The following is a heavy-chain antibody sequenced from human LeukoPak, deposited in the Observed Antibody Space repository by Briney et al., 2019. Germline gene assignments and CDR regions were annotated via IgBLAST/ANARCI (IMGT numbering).Heavy chain of an antibody. D-gene: IGHD2-15*01. J-gene: IGHJ4*02. V-gene: IGHV3-23*01. CDR3: AKDRGALGYCSDGSCYADF. CDR2: ISGSGSST. CDR1: GFTFSSYA. Sequence: GGSLRLSCAASGFTFSSYAMSWVRQAPGKGLEWVSAISGSGSSTYYADSVKGRFTISRDNSRTTLYLEMNSLRAEDTAVYYCAKDRGALGYCSDGSCYADFWGQGTLVTVSS.